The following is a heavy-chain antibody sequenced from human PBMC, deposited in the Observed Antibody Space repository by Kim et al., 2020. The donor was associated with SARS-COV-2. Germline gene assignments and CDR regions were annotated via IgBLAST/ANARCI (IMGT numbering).Heavy chain of an antibody. CDR3: VKEGSEYYYDSSGVN. CDR2: ISSNGGST. J-gene: IGHJ4*02. Sequence: GGSLRLSCSASGFTFSSYAMHWVRQAPGKGLEYVSAISSNGGSTYYADSVKGRFTISRDNSKNTLYLQMSSLRAEDTAVYYCVKEGSEYYYDSSGVNWGQGTLVTVSS. CDR1: GFTFSSYA. V-gene: IGHV3-64D*06. D-gene: IGHD3-22*01.